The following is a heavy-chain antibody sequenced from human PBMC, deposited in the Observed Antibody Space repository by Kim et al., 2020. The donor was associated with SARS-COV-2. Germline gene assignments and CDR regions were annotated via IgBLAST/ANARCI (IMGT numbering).Heavy chain of an antibody. CDR2: ISGSGGST. D-gene: IGHD5-12*01. CDR3: ACDSGYDIGGYYYGMDV. J-gene: IGHJ6*02. V-gene: IGHV3-23*01. CDR1: GFTFSSYA. Sequence: GGSLRLSCAASGFTFSSYAMSWVRQAPGKGLEWVSAISGSGGSTYYADSVKGRFTISRDNSKNTLYLQMNSLRAEDTAVYYCACDSGYDIGGYYYGMDVWGQGTTVTVSS.